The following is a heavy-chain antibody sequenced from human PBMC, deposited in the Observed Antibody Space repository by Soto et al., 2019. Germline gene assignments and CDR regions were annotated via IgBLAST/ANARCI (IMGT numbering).Heavy chain of an antibody. CDR3: VRVVAIPGYPGN. V-gene: IGHV1-69*12. Sequence: QVQLVQSGAEVRQPASSVKVSCKTSGGTFSSYAISWVRQAPGQGLEWMGGIVPIVDTSTYAQKFQGRVTITADESTSTAYMELSSLRSDYTGIYYCVRVVAIPGYPGNWGQGTLVTVSS. J-gene: IGHJ4*02. CDR1: GGTFSSYA. CDR2: IVPIVDTS. D-gene: IGHD5-12*01.